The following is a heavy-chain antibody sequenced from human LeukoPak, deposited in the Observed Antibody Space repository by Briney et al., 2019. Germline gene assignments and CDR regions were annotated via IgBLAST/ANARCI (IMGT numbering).Heavy chain of an antibody. CDR1: GYTFTAYY. J-gene: IGHJ4*02. Sequence: GASVKVSCKASGYTFTAYYMHWVRQAPGQGLEWMGWISAYNGNTNYAQKLQGRVTMTTDTSTSTAYMELRSLRSDDTAVYYCARDSESYRPFDYWGQGTLVTVSS. D-gene: IGHD1-26*01. CDR2: ISAYNGNT. CDR3: ARDSESYRPFDY. V-gene: IGHV1-18*04.